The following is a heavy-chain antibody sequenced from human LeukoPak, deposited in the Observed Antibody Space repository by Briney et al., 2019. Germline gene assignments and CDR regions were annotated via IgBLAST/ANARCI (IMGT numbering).Heavy chain of an antibody. CDR2: ISGSGGST. Sequence: GGSLRLPCAASGFTFSSYAMSWVRQAPGEGLEWVSAISGSGGSTYYADSAKGRFTISRDNSKNTLYLQMNSLRAEDTAVYYCAKSYYYDSSGYNDYWGQGTLVTVSS. CDR3: AKSYYYDSSGYNDY. V-gene: IGHV3-23*01. CDR1: GFTFSSYA. D-gene: IGHD3-22*01. J-gene: IGHJ4*02.